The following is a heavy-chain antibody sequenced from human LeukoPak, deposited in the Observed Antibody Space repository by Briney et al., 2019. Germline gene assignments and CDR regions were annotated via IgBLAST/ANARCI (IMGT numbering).Heavy chain of an antibody. CDR1: GGSFSGYY. Sequence: SETLSLTCAVYGGSFSGYYWSWIRQPPGKGLEWIGEINHSGSTNYNPSLKSRVTISVDTSKNHFSLKLSSVTAADTAVYYCARGRIWFGELSYNYWGQGTLVTVSS. CDR2: INHSGST. J-gene: IGHJ4*02. CDR3: ARGRIWFGELSYNY. V-gene: IGHV4-34*01. D-gene: IGHD3-10*01.